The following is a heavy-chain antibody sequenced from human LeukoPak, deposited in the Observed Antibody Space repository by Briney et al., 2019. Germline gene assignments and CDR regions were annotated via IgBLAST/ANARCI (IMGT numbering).Heavy chain of an antibody. Sequence: PSETLSLTCAVYGGSFSGYYWSWIRQPPGKGLEWIGEINHSGSTNYDPSLKSRVTISVDTSKNQFSLKLSSVTAADTAVYYCARGRVYDFWSGYPYYFDYWGQGTLVTVSS. CDR3: ARGRVYDFWSGYPYYFDY. J-gene: IGHJ4*02. V-gene: IGHV4-34*01. CDR2: INHSGST. D-gene: IGHD3-3*01. CDR1: GGSFSGYY.